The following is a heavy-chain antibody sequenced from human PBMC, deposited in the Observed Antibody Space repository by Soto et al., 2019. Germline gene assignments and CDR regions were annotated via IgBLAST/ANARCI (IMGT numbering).Heavy chain of an antibody. CDR3: AKGRAAGTHTPYYYYGMDV. CDR1: GFTFSSYA. V-gene: IGHV3-23*01. J-gene: IGHJ6*02. Sequence: EVQLLESGGGLVQPGGSLRLSCAASGFTFSSYAMSWVRQAPGKGLEWVSAISGSGGSTYYADSVKGRFTISRDNSKNTLYLQMNSLRAEDTAVYYCAKGRAAGTHTPYYYYGMDVWGQGTTVTVSS. CDR2: ISGSGGST. D-gene: IGHD6-13*01.